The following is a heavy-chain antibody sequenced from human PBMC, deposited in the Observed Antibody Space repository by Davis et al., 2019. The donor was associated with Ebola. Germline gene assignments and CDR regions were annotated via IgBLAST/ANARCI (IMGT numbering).Heavy chain of an antibody. CDR3: ARHYGSGTRGMDV. D-gene: IGHD3-10*01. CDR2: IDPGDSYT. J-gene: IGHJ6*02. V-gene: IGHV5-10-1*01. Sequence: KVSCKDSGYSFTNYWISWVRQMPGKGLEWMGRIDPGDSYTNYGPSFQGHVTISADRSITTAYLQWSSLKASDTATYYCARHYGSGTRGMDVWGQGTTVTVSS. CDR1: GYSFTNYW.